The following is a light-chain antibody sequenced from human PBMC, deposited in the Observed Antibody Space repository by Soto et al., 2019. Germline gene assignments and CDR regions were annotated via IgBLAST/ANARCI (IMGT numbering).Light chain of an antibody. CDR3: QQYNYWWT. J-gene: IGKJ1*01. V-gene: IGKV3-15*01. Sequence: EILMTQSPATLSASPGERDTLTCRASQSVSSNLAWYQQKPGQAPRLLIYGASNMDNGIPARFSGSGSGKEFTLTISSLQSYDFAVYCQQYNYWWTFGKGTKVEIK. CDR2: GAS. CDR1: QSVSSN.